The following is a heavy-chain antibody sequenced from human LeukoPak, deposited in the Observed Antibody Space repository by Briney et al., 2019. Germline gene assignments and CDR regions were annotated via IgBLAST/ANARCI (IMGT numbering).Heavy chain of an antibody. CDR3: ATPLDYYDSSGYHQGGD. J-gene: IGHJ4*02. CDR2: FYSGGDT. CDR1: GFTVSSNH. D-gene: IGHD3-22*01. Sequence: GGSLRLSCAVSGFTVSSNHMSWVRQAPGKGLEWVSVFYSGGDTHYADSVKGRFTISRDNSKNTLYLQMNSLRAEDTAVYYCATPLDYYDSSGYHQGGDWGQGTLVTVSS. V-gene: IGHV3-53*01.